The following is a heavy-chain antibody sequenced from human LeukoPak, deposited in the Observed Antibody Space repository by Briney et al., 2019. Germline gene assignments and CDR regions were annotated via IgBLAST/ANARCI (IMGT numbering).Heavy chain of an antibody. J-gene: IGHJ4*02. Sequence: GGSQRLSCAASGFTFSSYAMNWVRQAPGKGLEWVSTISASGGDTYYVDSVKGRFTVSRDNSKTTLYLQMNSLRAEDTAVYYCAKRAAITGRHYIDNWGQGTLVTVSS. D-gene: IGHD2-2*02. V-gene: IGHV3-23*01. CDR3: AKRAAITGRHYIDN. CDR1: GFTFSSYA. CDR2: ISASGGDT.